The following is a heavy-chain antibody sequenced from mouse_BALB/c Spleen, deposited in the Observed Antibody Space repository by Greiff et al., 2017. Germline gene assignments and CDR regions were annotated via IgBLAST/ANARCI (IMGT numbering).Heavy chain of an antibody. Sequence: VQLQESGAELVRPGSSVKISCKASGYAFSSYWMNWVKQRPGQGLEWIGQIYPGDGDTNYNGKFKGKATLTADKSSSTAYMQLSSLTSEDSAVYFCASYYGNPFAYWGQGTLVTVSA. D-gene: IGHD2-1*01. CDR1: GYAFSSYW. J-gene: IGHJ3*01. CDR2: IYPGDGDT. V-gene: IGHV1-80*01. CDR3: ASYYGNPFAY.